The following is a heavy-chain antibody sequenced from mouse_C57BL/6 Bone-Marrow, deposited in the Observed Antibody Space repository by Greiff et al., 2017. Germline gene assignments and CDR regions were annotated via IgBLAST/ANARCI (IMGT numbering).Heavy chain of an antibody. V-gene: IGHV1-59*01. J-gene: IGHJ2*01. Sequence: QVQLQQPGAELVRPGTSVKLSCKASGYTFTSYWMHWVKQRPGQGLEWIGVIDPSDSYTNYNQKFKDKATLTVDTSSSTAYMQLSSLTSEDSAVYYCARYDYDGYFDYWGQGTTLTVSS. CDR3: ARYDYDGYFDY. CDR2: IDPSDSYT. D-gene: IGHD2-4*01. CDR1: GYTFTSYW.